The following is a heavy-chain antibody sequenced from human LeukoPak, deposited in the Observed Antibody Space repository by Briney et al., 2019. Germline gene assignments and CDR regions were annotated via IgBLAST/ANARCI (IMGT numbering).Heavy chain of an antibody. CDR3: AREEQWLGGDAFDI. V-gene: IGHV1-18*01. CDR1: GYTFTSYG. Sequence: ASVKVSCKASGYTFTSYGISWVRQAPGQGLEWMGWISAYSGNTNYAQKLQGRVTMTTDTSTSTAYMELRSLRSDDTAVYYCAREEQWLGGDAFDIWGQGTMVTVSS. J-gene: IGHJ3*02. CDR2: ISAYSGNT. D-gene: IGHD6-19*01.